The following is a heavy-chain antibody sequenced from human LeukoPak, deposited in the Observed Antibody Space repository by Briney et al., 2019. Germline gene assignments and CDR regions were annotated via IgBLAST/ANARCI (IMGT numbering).Heavy chain of an antibody. CDR2: IYYSGST. V-gene: IGHV4-31*03. CDR1: GGSISSGSYY. D-gene: IGHD1-14*01. Sequence: SETLSLTCTVSGGSISSGSYYWSWIRQHPGKGLEWIGYIYYSGSTYYNPSLKSRVTISVDTSKNQFSLKLSSVTAADTAVYYCARGPDRDYFDYWGQGTLVTVSS. CDR3: ARGPDRDYFDY. J-gene: IGHJ4*02.